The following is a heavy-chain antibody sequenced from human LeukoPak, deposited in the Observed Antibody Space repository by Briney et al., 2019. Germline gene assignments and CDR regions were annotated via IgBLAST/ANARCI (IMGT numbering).Heavy chain of an antibody. Sequence: SGTLSLTCNVSGYSISSGYYWGWIRRPPGKGREWSGSIYHSRSTYYNPSLKSPVTISVDKSNKQFSLKLSSGTAADTAVYFCARGGAGSYRYYYYYYMDVWGKGTTVTVSS. CDR1: GYSISSGYY. J-gene: IGHJ6*03. CDR2: IYHSRST. D-gene: IGHD3-10*01. CDR3: ARGGAGSYRYYYYYYMDV. V-gene: IGHV4-38-2*02.